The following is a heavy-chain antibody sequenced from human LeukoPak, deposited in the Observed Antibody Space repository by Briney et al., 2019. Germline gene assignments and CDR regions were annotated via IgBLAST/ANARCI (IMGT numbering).Heavy chain of an antibody. J-gene: IGHJ3*02. CDR1: GFTFDDYA. CDR3: AKDKKYQLLGDDAFDI. V-gene: IGHV3-9*01. Sequence: GGSLRLSCAASGFTFDDYAMHWVRQAPGKGLEWVSGISWNSGSIGYADSVKGRFTISRDNAKNSLYLQMNSLRAEDTALYYCAKDKKYQLLGDDAFDIWGQGTMVTVSS. CDR2: ISWNSGSI. D-gene: IGHD2-2*01.